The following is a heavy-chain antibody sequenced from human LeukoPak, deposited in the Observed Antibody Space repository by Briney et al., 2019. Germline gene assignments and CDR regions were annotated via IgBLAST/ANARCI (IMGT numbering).Heavy chain of an antibody. D-gene: IGHD3-10*01. CDR1: GFIFSNYA. V-gene: IGHV3-23*01. Sequence: PGGSLRLSCAASGFIFSNYAMAWARQAPGKGLEWVSGLSKSGGTTYYADSVKDRFTISRDNSKSTLFLQMNSLRAEDTAVYYCAKLEGHHYWFMDYWGQGALVTVSS. CDR3: AKLEGHHYWFMDY. J-gene: IGHJ4*02. CDR2: LSKSGGTT.